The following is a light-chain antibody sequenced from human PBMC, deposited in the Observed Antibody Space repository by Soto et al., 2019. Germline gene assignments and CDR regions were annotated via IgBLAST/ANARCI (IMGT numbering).Light chain of an antibody. J-gene: IGLJ2*01. V-gene: IGLV1-40*01. Sequence: QPVLTQPPSVSGAPGQRVTISCTGSSSNIGAGYDVHWYQQLPGTAPKLLIYGNSNRPSGVPDRFSGSKSGTSASLAITGLQADDEADYYCQSSDSSLSGSVFGGGTKLTVL. CDR3: QSSDSSLSGSV. CDR1: SSNIGAGYD. CDR2: GNS.